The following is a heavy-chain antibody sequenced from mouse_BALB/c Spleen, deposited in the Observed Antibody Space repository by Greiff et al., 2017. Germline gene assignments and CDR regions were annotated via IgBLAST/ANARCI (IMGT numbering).Heavy chain of an antibody. CDR3: AREGYDRSFAY. J-gene: IGHJ3*01. D-gene: IGHD2-14*01. CDR2: INSNGGST. CDR1: GFTFSSYG. V-gene: IGHV5-6-3*01. Sequence: EVQGVESGGGLVQPGGSLKLSCAASGFTFSSYGMSWVRQTPDKRLELVATINSNGGSTYYPDSVKGRFTISRDNAKNTLYLQMSSLKSEDTAMYYCAREGYDRSFAYWGQGTLVTVSA.